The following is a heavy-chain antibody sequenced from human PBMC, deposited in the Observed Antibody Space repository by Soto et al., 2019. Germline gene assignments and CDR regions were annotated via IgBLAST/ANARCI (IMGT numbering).Heavy chain of an antibody. CDR3: AALTAPYYYYYGMDV. Sequence: EVQLLESGGGLVQPGGSLRLSCAASGFTFSSYAMSWVRQAPGKGLEWVSAISGSGGSTYYADSGKGRFTISRDNSKNTLYLQMNSLRAEDTAVYYCAALTAPYYYYYGMDVWGQGSTVTVSS. V-gene: IGHV3-23*01. J-gene: IGHJ6*02. CDR2: ISGSGGST. CDR1: GFTFSSYA.